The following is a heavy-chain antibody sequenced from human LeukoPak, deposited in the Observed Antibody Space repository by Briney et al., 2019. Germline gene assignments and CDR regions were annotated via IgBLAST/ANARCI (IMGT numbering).Heavy chain of an antibody. CDR1: GFTFSSYG. CDR3: AKDTPYYDSSGYYGGSDAFDI. D-gene: IGHD3-22*01. V-gene: IGHV3-30*18. Sequence: GGSLRLSCAASGFTFSSYGMHWVRQAPGKGLEWVAVISYDGSNKYYADSVKGRFTISRDNSKNTLYLQMNSLRAEDTAVYYCAKDTPYYDSSGYYGGSDAFDIWGQGTMVTVSS. J-gene: IGHJ3*02. CDR2: ISYDGSNK.